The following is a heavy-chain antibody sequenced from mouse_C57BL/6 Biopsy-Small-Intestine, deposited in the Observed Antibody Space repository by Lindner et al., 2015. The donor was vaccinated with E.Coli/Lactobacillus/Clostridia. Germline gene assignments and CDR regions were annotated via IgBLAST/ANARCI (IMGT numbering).Heavy chain of an antibody. CDR2: IIPILGVA. CDR3: ARGVGPGTTRPGDHFFDY. J-gene: IGHJ4*01. CDR1: GGPFSSNS. Sequence: SVKVSCRASGGPFSSNSINWVRQAPGQGLEWMGKIIPILGVANYAQKFQDRVTITADTATNTFYMELSSLRSEDTAVYYCARGVGPGTTRPGDHFFDYWGQGTLVTVSS. V-gene: IGHV1S126*01. D-gene: IGHD1-1*01.